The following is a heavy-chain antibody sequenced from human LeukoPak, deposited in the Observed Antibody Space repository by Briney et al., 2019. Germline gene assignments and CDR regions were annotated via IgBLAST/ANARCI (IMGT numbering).Heavy chain of an antibody. J-gene: IGHJ4*02. CDR1: GFTFSYYS. V-gene: IGHV3-21*01. Sequence: GGSLRLSCAASGFTFSYYSMNWVRQAPGKGLEWVSSISSSSYIYYADSVKGRFTISRDNAKNSLYLQMNSLRAEDTAVYYCARDRFFDWLTPLTEWGQGTLVTVSS. CDR3: ARDRFFDWLTPLTE. CDR2: ISSSSYI. D-gene: IGHD3-9*01.